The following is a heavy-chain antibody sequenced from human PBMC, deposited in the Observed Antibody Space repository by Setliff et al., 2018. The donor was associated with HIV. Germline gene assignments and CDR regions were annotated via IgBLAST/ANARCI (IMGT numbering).Heavy chain of an antibody. D-gene: IGHD3-10*01. J-gene: IGHJ4*02. CDR2: ISHSGGTI. CDR3: ASGALLPTIDY. CDR1: GFTFTNAW. V-gene: IGHV3-11*01. Sequence: GGSLRLSCAASGFTFTNAWMNWIRQAPGKGLEWVSYISHSGGTIKYGDSVRGRFTISRDIAKSSLYLQLDSLSVEDTAVYYCASGALLPTIDYWGRGTLVTVSS.